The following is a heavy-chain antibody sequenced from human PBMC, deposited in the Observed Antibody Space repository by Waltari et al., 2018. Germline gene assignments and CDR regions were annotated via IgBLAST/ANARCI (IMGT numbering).Heavy chain of an antibody. CDR1: GGSISSSSYY. D-gene: IGHD6-13*01. J-gene: IGHJ6*03. V-gene: IGHV4-39*01. CDR2: IYYSGST. Sequence: QLQLQESGPGLVKPSETLSLTCTVSGGSISSSSYYSGWILQPPGKGLEWIGSIYYSGSTYYNPSLKSRVTISVDTSKNQFSLKLSSVTAADTAVYYCARQGQQLVLEYYYYMDVWGKGTTVTVSS. CDR3: ARQGQQLVLEYYYYMDV.